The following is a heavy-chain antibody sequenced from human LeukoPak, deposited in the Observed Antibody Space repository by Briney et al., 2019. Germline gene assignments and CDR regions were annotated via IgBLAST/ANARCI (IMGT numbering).Heavy chain of an antibody. J-gene: IGHJ5*02. CDR3: AKNFGVRRLALDP. CDR1: GFTFSNAW. D-gene: IGHD3-10*01. V-gene: IGHV3-15*01. Sequence: GGSLRLSCAASGFTFSNAWMSWVRQAPGKGLEWVGRIKSKTDGGTTDYAAPVKGRFTISRDDSKNTLYLQMNSLKTEDTAVYYCAKNFGVRRLALDPWGQGTLVTVSS. CDR2: IKSKTDGGTT.